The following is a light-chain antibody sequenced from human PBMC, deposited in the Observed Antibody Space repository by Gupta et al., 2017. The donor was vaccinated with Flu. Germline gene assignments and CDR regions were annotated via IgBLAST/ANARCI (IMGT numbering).Light chain of an antibody. CDR2: DNN. CDR3: GTWDSSLSDWV. CDR1: SSNIGNNY. J-gene: IGLJ3*02. V-gene: IGLV1-51*01. Sequence: QSVLTQPPPVSAAPGQKVTISCSGSSSNIGNNYVSWYQQLPGTAPKLLIYDNNKRPPGIPDRFSGAKSGTSATLGITGLQTGDEADYYCGTWDSSLSDWVFGGGTKLTVL.